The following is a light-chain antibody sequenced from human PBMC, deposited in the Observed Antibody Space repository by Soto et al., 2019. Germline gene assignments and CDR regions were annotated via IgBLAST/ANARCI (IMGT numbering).Light chain of an antibody. Sequence: QLVRTQSSSASASLGSSVKLTCTLSSGHSSYIIAWHQQQPGKAPRYLMKLEGSGSYNKGSGVPDRFSGSSSGADRYLTISNLQFEDEADYYCETWDFNTRVFGGGTKLTVL. CDR1: SGHSSYI. J-gene: IGLJ3*02. CDR3: ETWDFNTRV. V-gene: IGLV4-60*02. CDR2: LEGSGSY.